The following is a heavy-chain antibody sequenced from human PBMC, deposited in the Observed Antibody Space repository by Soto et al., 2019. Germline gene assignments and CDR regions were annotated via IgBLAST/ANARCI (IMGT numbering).Heavy chain of an antibody. D-gene: IGHD3-16*02. Sequence: PSETLSLTCTVSGGSISSSSYYWGWIRQPPGKGLEWIGSIYYSGSTYYNPSLKSRVTISVDTSKNQFSLKLSSVTAADTAVYYCAQAMITFGGVIEGWFDPWGQGTLVTVSS. CDR1: GGSISSSSYY. CDR2: IYYSGST. J-gene: IGHJ5*02. CDR3: AQAMITFGGVIEGWFDP. V-gene: IGHV4-39*01.